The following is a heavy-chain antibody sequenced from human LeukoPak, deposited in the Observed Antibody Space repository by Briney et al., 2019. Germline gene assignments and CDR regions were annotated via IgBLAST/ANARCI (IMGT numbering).Heavy chain of an antibody. Sequence: GGSLRLSCAASRFTFSSYAMSWVRQAPGKGLEWVSAISGSGGSTYYADSVKGRFTISRDNSKNTLYLQMNSLRAEDTAVYYCAKDIVVVRDIYYYGMDVWGKGTTVTVSS. CDR1: RFTFSSYA. D-gene: IGHD2-15*01. CDR3: AKDIVVVRDIYYYGMDV. CDR2: ISGSGGST. V-gene: IGHV3-23*01. J-gene: IGHJ6*04.